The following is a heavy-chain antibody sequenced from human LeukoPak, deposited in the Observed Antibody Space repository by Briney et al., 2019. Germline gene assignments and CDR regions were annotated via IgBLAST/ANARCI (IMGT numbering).Heavy chain of an antibody. D-gene: IGHD6-19*01. J-gene: IGHJ4*02. CDR3: ARKSNTSSGWFAFDY. Sequence: AASVKVSCKASRYTFISYDINWVRQATGQGLEWMGWMNPNSGNTGYAQKFQGRVTMTRNTSISTAYMELSSLRSEDTAVYYCARKSNTSSGWFAFDYWGQGTLITVSS. CDR1: RYTFISYD. CDR2: MNPNSGNT. V-gene: IGHV1-8*01.